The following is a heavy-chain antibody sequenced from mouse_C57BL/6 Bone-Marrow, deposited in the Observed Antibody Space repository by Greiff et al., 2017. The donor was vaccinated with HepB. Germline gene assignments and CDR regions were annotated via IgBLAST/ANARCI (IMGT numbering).Heavy chain of an antibody. CDR3: ARDSTSTVVAPGFAY. CDR2: IYPGSGST. J-gene: IGHJ3*01. V-gene: IGHV1-55*01. D-gene: IGHD1-1*01. CDR1: GYNFTSYW. Sequence: QVQLQQPGAELVKPGASVKMSCKASGYNFTSYWITWVKQRPGQGLEWIGDIYPGSGSTNYNEKFKSKATLTVDTSSSTAYRQLSSLTSEDSAVYYCARDSTSTVVAPGFAYWGQGTRVTVSA.